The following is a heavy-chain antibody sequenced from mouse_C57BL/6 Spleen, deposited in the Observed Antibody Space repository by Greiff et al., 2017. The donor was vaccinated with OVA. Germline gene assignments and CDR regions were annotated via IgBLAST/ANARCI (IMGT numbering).Heavy chain of an antibody. J-gene: IGHJ2*01. V-gene: IGHV1-50*01. D-gene: IGHD1-1*01. Sequence: VQLQESGAELVKPGASVKLSCKASGYTFTSYWMQWVKQRPGQGLEWIGEIDPSDSYTNYNQKFKGKATLTVDTSSSTAYMQHSSLTSEDSAVYYCARGYYYGSSYWFDYWGQGTTLTVSS. CDR2: IDPSDSYT. CDR3: ARGYYYGSSYWFDY. CDR1: GYTFTSYW.